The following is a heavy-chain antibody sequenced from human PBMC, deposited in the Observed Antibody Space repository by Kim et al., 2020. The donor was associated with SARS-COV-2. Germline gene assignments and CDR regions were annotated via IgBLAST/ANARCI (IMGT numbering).Heavy chain of an antibody. CDR3: ARGPYSYGHYYYYGMDV. J-gene: IGHJ6*02. D-gene: IGHD5-18*01. V-gene: IGHV3-48*02. Sequence: VKGRFTISRDNAKNSLYLQMNSLRDEDTAVYYCARGPYSYGHYYYYGMDVWGQGTTVTVSS.